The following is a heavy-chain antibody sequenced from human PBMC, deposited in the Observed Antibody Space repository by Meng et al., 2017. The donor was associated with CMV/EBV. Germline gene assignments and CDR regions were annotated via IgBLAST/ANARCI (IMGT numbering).Heavy chain of an antibody. D-gene: IGHD5-18*01. Sequence: QLPLKESCPSLVNPPPTVTLTWTFSGFSLSTSGVGVGWIRQPPGKALEWLALIYWDDDKRYSPSLKSSLTITKDTSKNQVVLTMTNMDPVDTATYYCAHLDTAKLHFDYWGQGTLVTVSS. CDR3: AHLDTAKLHFDY. CDR2: IYWDDDK. CDR1: GFSLSTSGVG. V-gene: IGHV2-5*02. J-gene: IGHJ4*02.